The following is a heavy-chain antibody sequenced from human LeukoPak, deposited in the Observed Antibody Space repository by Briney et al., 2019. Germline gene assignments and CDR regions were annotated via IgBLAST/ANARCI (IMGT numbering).Heavy chain of an antibody. J-gene: IGHJ4*02. D-gene: IGHD3-10*01. CDR1: GFTFSSYV. CDR2: MSNSGGGT. V-gene: IGHV3-23*01. CDR3: AKDQAVDYYGSGSYYSFGAFDY. Sequence: PGGSLRLSCAASGFTFSSYVMSWVRQAPGKGLEFVASMSNSGGGTDYADSVKGRFTISRDNPKNTLSLQMNSLRAEDTAVYYCAKDQAVDYYGSGSYYSFGAFDYWGQGTLVTVSS.